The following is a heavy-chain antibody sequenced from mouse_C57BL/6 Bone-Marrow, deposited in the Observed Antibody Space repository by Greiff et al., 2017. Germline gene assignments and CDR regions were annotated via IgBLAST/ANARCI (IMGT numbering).Heavy chain of an antibody. CDR3: ARTGYDFDY. CDR2: INPNNGGT. D-gene: IGHD2-2*01. J-gene: IGHJ2*01. Sequence: EVQLKESGPELVKPGASVKISCKASGYTFTDYYMNWVKQSHGKSLEWIGDINPNNGGTSYNQKFKGKATLTVDKSSSTAYMELRSLTSEDSAVYYCARTGYDFDYWGQGTTLTVSS. CDR1: GYTFTDYY. V-gene: IGHV1-26*01.